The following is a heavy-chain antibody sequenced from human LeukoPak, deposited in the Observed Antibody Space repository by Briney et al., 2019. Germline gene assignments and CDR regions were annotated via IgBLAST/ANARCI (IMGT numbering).Heavy chain of an antibody. CDR3: ARGLIVVVNAFDI. Sequence: GGSLRLSCAASGFTFSNFAMSWVRQAPGKGLEWVSAITGSGDTTYYADSVKGRFTISRDNSKNTLYPQMNSLRAEDTAVYYCARGLIVVVNAFDIWGQGTMVTVSS. CDR1: GFTFSNFA. D-gene: IGHD3-22*01. CDR2: ITGSGDTT. J-gene: IGHJ3*02. V-gene: IGHV3-23*01.